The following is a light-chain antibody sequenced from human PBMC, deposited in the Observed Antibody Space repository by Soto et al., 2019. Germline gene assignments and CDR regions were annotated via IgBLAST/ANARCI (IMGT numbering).Light chain of an antibody. Sequence: DIQMTQSPSSLSASVGDRVTIICQASQDINNYLNWYQQKPGKAPKLLIYDSSNLEIGIPSRFSGSGYGTRFSFTISSLQPEDIAIYYCQQFDNLPLTFGQGTRLEIK. CDR1: QDINNY. CDR2: DSS. J-gene: IGKJ5*01. CDR3: QQFDNLPLT. V-gene: IGKV1-33*01.